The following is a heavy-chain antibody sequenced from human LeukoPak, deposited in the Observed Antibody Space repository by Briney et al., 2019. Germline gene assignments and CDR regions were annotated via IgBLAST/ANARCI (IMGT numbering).Heavy chain of an antibody. CDR2: IIPIFGTA. D-gene: IGHD6-13*01. J-gene: IGHJ4*02. Sequence: SVKVSCKTSGGTFSSYAISWVRQAPGQGLEWMGRIIPIFGTANYAQKFQGRVTITADKSTSTVYMELSSLRSEDTAVYYCARETGSSSWYAADYWGQGTLVTVSS. CDR1: GGTFSSYA. V-gene: IGHV1-69*06. CDR3: ARETGSSSWYAADY.